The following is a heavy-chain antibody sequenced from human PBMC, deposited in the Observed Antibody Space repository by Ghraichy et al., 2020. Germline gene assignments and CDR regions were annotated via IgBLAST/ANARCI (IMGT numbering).Heavy chain of an antibody. CDR2: ISHSGST. V-gene: IGHV4-34*01. CDR3: ARGLSPPRWFDP. J-gene: IGHJ5*02. Sequence: SETLSLTCAVYGESFSDYYWTWIRQPPGKGLEWIGEISHSGSTNYNPSLKSRVTISVDASRKQFSLKLTSVAAADTALYYCARGLSPPRWFDPWGQGTLVIVSS. CDR1: GESFSDYY. D-gene: IGHD2/OR15-2a*01.